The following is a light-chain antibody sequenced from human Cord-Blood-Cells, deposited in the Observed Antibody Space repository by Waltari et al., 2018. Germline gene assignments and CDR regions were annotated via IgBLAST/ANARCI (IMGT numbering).Light chain of an antibody. J-gene: IGKJ2*01. CDR3: QQYNNWPYT. Sequence: EIVMTQSPATLSVSPGERAPISCRASQSVSSNLAWYQQKPGQAPRLLIYGASTRATGIPARFSGSGSGTEFTLTISSLQSEDFAVYYCQQYNNWPYTFGQGTKLEIK. V-gene: IGKV3-15*01. CDR1: QSVSSN. CDR2: GAS.